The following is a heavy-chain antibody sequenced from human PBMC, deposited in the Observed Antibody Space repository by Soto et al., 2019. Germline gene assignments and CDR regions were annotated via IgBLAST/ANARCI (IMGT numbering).Heavy chain of an antibody. CDR3: STRAYDTNGYYRFDP. D-gene: IGHD3-22*01. J-gene: IGHJ5*01. V-gene: IGHV4-34*01. CDR1: GGSFSGHS. CDR2: INHSGRV. Sequence: SETLSLTCAVYGGSFSGHSWTWIRHSPGKGLEWLRDINHSGRVNYSPSLQHRVTIPLDTSKNQLSLTLSAVTAADTAIYYCSTRAYDTNGYYRFDPWGQGTLVTVSS.